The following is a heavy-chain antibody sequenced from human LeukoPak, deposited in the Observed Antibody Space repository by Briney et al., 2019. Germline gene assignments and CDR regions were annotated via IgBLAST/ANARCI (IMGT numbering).Heavy chain of an antibody. Sequence: PSETLSLTCTVSGGSISSYYWSWIRQPPGKGLEWIGYIYYSGSTNYNPSLKSRVTISVDTSKNQFSLKLSSVTAADTAVYYCARDFPAADAFDIWGQGTMVTVSS. V-gene: IGHV4-59*12. CDR2: IYYSGST. D-gene: IGHD2-2*01. CDR1: GGSISSYY. CDR3: ARDFPAADAFDI. J-gene: IGHJ3*02.